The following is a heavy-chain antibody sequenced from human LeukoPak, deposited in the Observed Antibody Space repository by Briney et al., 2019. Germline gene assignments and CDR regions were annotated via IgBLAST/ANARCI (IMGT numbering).Heavy chain of an antibody. J-gene: IGHJ4*02. CDR2: IYYSGST. Sequence: SETLSLTCTVSGGSISSYYRSWIRQPPGKGLEWIGYIYYSGSTNYNPSLKSRVTISVDTSKNQFSLKLSSVTAADTAVYYCARVLPEGATDYWGQGTLVTVSS. CDR1: GGSISSYY. CDR3: ARVLPEGATDY. D-gene: IGHD1-26*01. V-gene: IGHV4-59*01.